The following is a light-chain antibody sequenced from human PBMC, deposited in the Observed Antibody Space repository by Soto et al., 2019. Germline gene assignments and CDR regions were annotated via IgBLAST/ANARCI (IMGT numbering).Light chain of an antibody. J-gene: IGLJ2*01. CDR3: AAWDDSMNAVV. Sequence: QSVLTQPPSASGTPGQRVTISCSGGSFNIGSNTVNWYQQLPGTAPNLLIYSNNQRPSGVPDRFSGSKSGTSASLAISGLQSEDEADYYCAAWDDSMNAVVFGGGTQLTVL. V-gene: IGLV1-44*01. CDR1: SFNIGSNT. CDR2: SNN.